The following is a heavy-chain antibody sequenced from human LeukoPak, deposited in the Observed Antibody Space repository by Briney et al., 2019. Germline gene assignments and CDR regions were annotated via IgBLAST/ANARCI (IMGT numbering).Heavy chain of an antibody. J-gene: IGHJ4*02. CDR1: GYTFTSYG. V-gene: IGHV1-18*04. D-gene: IGHD3-10*01. Sequence: AASVKVSCKASGYTFTSYGISWVRQAPGQGLEWMGWISAYNGNTNYAQKLQGRVTMTTDTSTSAAYMELRSLRSDDTAVYYCARARMVRGVQASLDYWGQGTLVTVSS. CDR3: ARARMVRGVQASLDY. CDR2: ISAYNGNT.